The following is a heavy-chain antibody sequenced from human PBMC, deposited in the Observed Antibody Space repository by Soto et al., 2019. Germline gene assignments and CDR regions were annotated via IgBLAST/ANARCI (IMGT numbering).Heavy chain of an antibody. Sequence: QVQLVESGGGVVQPGRSLRLSCAASGFTFSSYGMHWVRQAPGKGLERVAVIWYDGSNKYYADSVKGRFTISRDNSKNTLYLKMNSLRAEDTAVYYCARDNGGPWGQGTLVTVCS. D-gene: IGHD7-27*01. CDR1: GFTFSSYG. V-gene: IGHV3-33*01. CDR3: ARDNGGP. J-gene: IGHJ5*02. CDR2: IWYDGSNK.